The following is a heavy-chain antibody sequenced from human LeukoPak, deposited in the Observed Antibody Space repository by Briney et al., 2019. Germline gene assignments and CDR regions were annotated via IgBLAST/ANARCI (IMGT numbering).Heavy chain of an antibody. CDR1: GFTFSDYY. CDR3: ARGPGAPGSYYYYYGMDV. V-gene: IGHV3-11*01. Sequence: PGGSLRLSCEAAGFTFSDYYKSSIRQAPGKGLEWVSYISRSGSTIYYADSVKGRFTISRDNAKNSLYLQMNSLRAEDTAVYYCARGPGAPGSYYYYYGMDVWGQGTTVTVSS. J-gene: IGHJ6*02. D-gene: IGHD3-10*01. CDR2: ISRSGSTI.